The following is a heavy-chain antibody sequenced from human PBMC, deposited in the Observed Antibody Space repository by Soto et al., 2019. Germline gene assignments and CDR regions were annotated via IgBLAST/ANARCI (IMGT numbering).Heavy chain of an antibody. Sequence: GASVKVSWKASGYTFTSYAMHWVRQAPGQRLEWMGWINAGNGNTKYSQKFQGRVTITRDTSASTAYMELSSLRSEDTAVYYCARDPGPSYGYNWGQGTLVTVSS. CDR2: INAGNGNT. J-gene: IGHJ4*02. CDR3: ARDPGPSYGYN. CDR1: GYTFTSYA. D-gene: IGHD5-18*01. V-gene: IGHV1-3*01.